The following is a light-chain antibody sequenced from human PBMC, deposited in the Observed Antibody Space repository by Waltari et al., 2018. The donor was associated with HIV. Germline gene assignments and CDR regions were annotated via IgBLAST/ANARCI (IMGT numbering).Light chain of an antibody. Sequence: QSVLIQSPSMSRTPGQSITISCYGSHSNIRKNGVYCHQQFPGTAPKVLIQSNNRRPSGVPDRFSGSKSGTSASLAISGLRSEDEADYYCSVWDDSLSVQVFGGGTKLTVL. CDR3: SVWDDSLSVQV. J-gene: IGLJ3*02. CDR2: SNN. CDR1: HSNIRKNG. V-gene: IGLV1-47*01.